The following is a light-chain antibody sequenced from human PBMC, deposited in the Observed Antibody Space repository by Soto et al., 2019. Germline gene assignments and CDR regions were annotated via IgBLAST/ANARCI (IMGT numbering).Light chain of an antibody. CDR2: KAS. J-gene: IGKJ4*01. V-gene: IGKV1-5*03. Sequence: EIQMTQSPSTLSASVGDRVTITCRASQSISSWLAWYQQKPGKAPTVLIYKASSLEIGVPSRFSGSGSGTEFTLAISSLQPDDVATDYCQQYNSYPFAFGGGTKVEIK. CDR3: QQYNSYPFA. CDR1: QSISSW.